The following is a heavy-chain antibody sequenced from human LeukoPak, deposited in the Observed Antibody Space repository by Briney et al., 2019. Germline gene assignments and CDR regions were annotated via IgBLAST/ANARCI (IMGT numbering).Heavy chain of an antibody. V-gene: IGHV4-34*01. D-gene: IGHD6-13*01. Sequence: PSETLSLTCAVFGGSFSGYYWSLVRQAPGKGLEWIGEVHHGGSINYNPSLASRFTISVDASKNQFSLKLTSVTAADTAMYYCARGVDSAKVGYWSQGTPVTVSS. J-gene: IGHJ4*02. CDR1: GGSFSGYY. CDR2: VHHGGSI. CDR3: ARGVDSAKVGY.